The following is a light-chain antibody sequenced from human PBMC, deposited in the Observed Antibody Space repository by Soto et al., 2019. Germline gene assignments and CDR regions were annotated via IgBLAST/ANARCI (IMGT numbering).Light chain of an antibody. V-gene: IGKV3-15*01. Sequence: EIEMTQSPATLSLAPGERVTLSCRASESVSTNLAWYQQKAGQAPRLLIYVASTRATGIPARFSGSGSGTEFTLTISSLQSEDFAVYYCQQYSIWRTFGQGTNVEIK. CDR1: ESVSTN. CDR2: VAS. J-gene: IGKJ1*01. CDR3: QQYSIWRT.